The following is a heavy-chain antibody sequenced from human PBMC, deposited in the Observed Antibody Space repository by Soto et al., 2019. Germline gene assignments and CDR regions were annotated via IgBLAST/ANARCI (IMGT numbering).Heavy chain of an antibody. Sequence: QVQLVESGGGVVQPGRSLRLSCAASGFTFSSYGMHWVRQAPGKGLEWGAVIWYDGSNKYYADSVKGRFTISRDNSKNTLYLQMNSLRAEDTAVYYCARDPPIYSGSYPLLGYYYYYGMDVWGQGTTVTVSS. V-gene: IGHV3-33*01. J-gene: IGHJ6*02. CDR2: IWYDGSNK. CDR1: GFTFSSYG. CDR3: ARDPPIYSGSYPLLGYYYYYGMDV. D-gene: IGHD1-26*01.